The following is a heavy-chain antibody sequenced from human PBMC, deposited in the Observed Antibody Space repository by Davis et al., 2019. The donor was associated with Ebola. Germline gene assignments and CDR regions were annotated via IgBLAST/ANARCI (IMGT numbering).Heavy chain of an antibody. D-gene: IGHD2-15*01. CDR1: GFTFSSYG. J-gene: IGHJ3*02. CDR2: ISYDGSNQ. Sequence: GESLKILFAASGFTFSSYGMHWVRPAPGNGPEWVAVISYDGSNQYYADSVKGRFTISRDNSKNTLYLQMNSLRAEDTAVYYCAKDGYCSGGSCSGDAFDIWGQGTMVTVSS. CDR3: AKDGYCSGGSCSGDAFDI. V-gene: IGHV3-30*18.